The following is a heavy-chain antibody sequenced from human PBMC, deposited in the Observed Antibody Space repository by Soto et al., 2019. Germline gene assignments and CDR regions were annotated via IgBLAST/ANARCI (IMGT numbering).Heavy chain of an antibody. V-gene: IGHV1-69*02. D-gene: IGHD5-12*01. Sequence: ASVKVSCKASGDTFTNYTVNWVRQAPGQGLEWMGRIIPILDITNYAQNFEGRVTITADKSTSTTYMELSSLRSEDTALYYCTAMLGSGYVRPFEYWGQGTLLTVSS. CDR1: GDTFTNYT. CDR2: IIPILDIT. CDR3: TAMLGSGYVRPFEY. J-gene: IGHJ4*02.